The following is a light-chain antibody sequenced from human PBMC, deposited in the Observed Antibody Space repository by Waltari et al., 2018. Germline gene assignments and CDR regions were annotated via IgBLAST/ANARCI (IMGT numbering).Light chain of an antibody. J-gene: IGLJ2*01. CDR1: SRDFRGYHY. CDR3: CSYADTYTVL. CDR2: DVT. V-gene: IGLV2-11*01. Sequence: QSALTQPRSVSGSPGPSVTLPCNGTSRDFRGYHYAPWYQQPPGQAPKLMIYDVTKRPSGVPDRFSGSKSGSTASLTISGLQAEDEADYYCCSYADTYTVLFGGGTKLTVL.